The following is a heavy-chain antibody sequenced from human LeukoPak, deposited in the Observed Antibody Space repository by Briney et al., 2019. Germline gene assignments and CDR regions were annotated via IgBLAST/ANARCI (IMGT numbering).Heavy chain of an antibody. Sequence: GESLKISCAASGFTFSSYWMSWVRQAPGKGLEWVANIKQDGSEKYYVASVKGRFTISRDNAKNSLYLQMNSLRVDDTAVYYCARDVWNDGSLDYWGQGTLVTVSS. CDR2: IKQDGSEK. CDR1: GFTFSSYW. D-gene: IGHD1-1*01. J-gene: IGHJ4*02. V-gene: IGHV3-7*01. CDR3: ARDVWNDGSLDY.